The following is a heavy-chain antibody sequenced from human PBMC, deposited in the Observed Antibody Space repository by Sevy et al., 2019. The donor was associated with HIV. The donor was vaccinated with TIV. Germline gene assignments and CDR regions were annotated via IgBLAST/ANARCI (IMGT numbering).Heavy chain of an antibody. V-gene: IGHV3-30*03. D-gene: IGHD5-18*01. CDR2: ISFAGSDK. Sequence: GGSLRLSCAASGFSFSTHAMHWVRQAPGKGLEWVAVISFAGSDKYYTDSVKGRFTISRDDSKNTLLLQVSSLRAEDTAVYYCARDAGYSTARYPGYWGQGTLVTVSS. CDR3: ARDAGYSTARYPGY. CDR1: GFSFSTHA. J-gene: IGHJ4*02.